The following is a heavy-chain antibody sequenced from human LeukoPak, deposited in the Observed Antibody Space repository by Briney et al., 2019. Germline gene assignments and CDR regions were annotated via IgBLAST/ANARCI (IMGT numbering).Heavy chain of an antibody. D-gene: IGHD1-26*01. V-gene: IGHV1-46*01. CDR2: INPTGGST. J-gene: IGHJ5*02. CDR3: ARDNSVGDNAWWFDP. Sequence: ASVKVSCKASGYTFTSYYMHWVRQAPGQGLEWMGLINPTGGSTGYAQKFQGRVTMTRDMFTSTDYMELSSLRSEDTAIYYCARDNSVGDNAWWFDPWGQGTLVTVSS. CDR1: GYTFTSYY.